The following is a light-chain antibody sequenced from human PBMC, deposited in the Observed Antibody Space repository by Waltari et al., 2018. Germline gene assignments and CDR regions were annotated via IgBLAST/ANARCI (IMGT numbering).Light chain of an antibody. J-gene: IGKJ1*01. CDR1: QSVSRS. Sequence: EIVLTQSPGTLSLSPGARATLSCRASQSVSRSLAWYQQKPGQAPRLLIYGASTRATGIADRFSGGGSGTDFSLTISRLEPEDFAVYYCQHYVSLPATFGQGTKVEIK. V-gene: IGKV3-20*01. CDR2: GAS. CDR3: QHYVSLPAT.